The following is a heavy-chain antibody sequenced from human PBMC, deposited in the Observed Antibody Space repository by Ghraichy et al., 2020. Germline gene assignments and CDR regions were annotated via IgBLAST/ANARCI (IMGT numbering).Heavy chain of an antibody. J-gene: IGHJ5*02. CDR1: GGSIRNFY. D-gene: IGHD3-3*01. CDR2: IYYTGNT. CDR3: SRPTWSHGRGSWFDP. V-gene: IGHV4-59*01. Sequence: SETLSLTFSVSGGSIRNFYWTWIRQPPGKGLEWIGYIYYTGNTNYNPSLKSRGTMSVGLSTNRFSLKLNSVTAADAAVYYCSRPTWSHGRGSWFDPWGQGTLVTVSS.